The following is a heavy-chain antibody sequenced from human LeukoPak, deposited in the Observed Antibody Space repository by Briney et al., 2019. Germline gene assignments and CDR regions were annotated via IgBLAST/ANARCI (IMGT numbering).Heavy chain of an antibody. J-gene: IGHJ6*03. CDR3: AKIESSSSDTYYNCSMDV. CDR1: GFTLSSYA. D-gene: IGHD6-6*01. V-gene: IGHV3-23*01. CDR2: ISGTGGST. Sequence: GGSLRLSCAATGFTLSSYAMTWVRQAPGKGLEWVSGISGTGGSTYYADSVKGRFTISRDNSKNTLYLPMNSLRPEDTAVYYCAKIESSSSDTYYNCSMDVWGKGTTVTVSS.